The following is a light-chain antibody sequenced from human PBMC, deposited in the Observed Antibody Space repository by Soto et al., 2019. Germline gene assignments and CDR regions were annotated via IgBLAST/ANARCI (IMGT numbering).Light chain of an antibody. CDR1: QGVGGW. CDR2: AAS. V-gene: IGKV1-12*01. CDR3: QQYYSYPRT. J-gene: IGKJ4*01. Sequence: IQMTQSPSSVSASVGDRVTMTCRASQGVGGWLAWYQQKPGKVPKLLIYAASTLQSGVPSRGSGSGAGTEGTRTISCLQSEDFATYYCQQYYSYPRTFGGGTKVDIK.